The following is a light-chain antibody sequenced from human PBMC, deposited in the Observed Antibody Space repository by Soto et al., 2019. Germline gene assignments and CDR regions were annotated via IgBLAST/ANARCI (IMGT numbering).Light chain of an antibody. CDR1: QGIDSS. V-gene: IGKV1-33*01. CDR3: QQYENLPPT. CDR2: DAS. J-gene: IGKJ5*01. Sequence: ILLTQSPSSLSASVGDRVTVTCRASQGIDSSFAWYQEKPGKAPKLLIYDASNLERGVPARFSGSGSGTDFSFTISSLQPEDIATYYCQQYENLPPTFGQGTRLEI.